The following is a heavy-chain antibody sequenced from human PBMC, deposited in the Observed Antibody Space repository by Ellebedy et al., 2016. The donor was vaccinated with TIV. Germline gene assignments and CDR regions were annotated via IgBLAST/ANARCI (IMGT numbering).Heavy chain of an antibody. CDR3: ARGVGGSYEDLFDY. Sequence: GESLKISCAASGFTFSSYDMHWVRQATGKGLEWVSAIGTAGDTYYPGSVKGRFTISRENAKNSLYLQMNSLRAGDTAVYYCARGVGGSYEDLFDYWGQGTLVTVSS. V-gene: IGHV3-13*01. J-gene: IGHJ4*02. CDR1: GFTFSSYD. CDR2: IGTAGDT. D-gene: IGHD1-26*01.